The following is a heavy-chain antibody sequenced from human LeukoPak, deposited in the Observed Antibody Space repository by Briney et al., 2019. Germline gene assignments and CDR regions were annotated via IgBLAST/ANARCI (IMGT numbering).Heavy chain of an antibody. J-gene: IGHJ5*02. Sequence: PGGTLRLSCAASGFTFSSYAMSWVRQAPGKGLEWVSAISGSGGSTYYADSVKGRFTISRDNSKNTLYLQMNSLRAEDTAVYYCAKDLWQSSSGWYNGLDWFDPWGQGTLVTVSS. V-gene: IGHV3-23*01. CDR3: AKDLWQSSSGWYNGLDWFDP. CDR2: ISGSGGST. D-gene: IGHD6-19*01. CDR1: GFTFSSYA.